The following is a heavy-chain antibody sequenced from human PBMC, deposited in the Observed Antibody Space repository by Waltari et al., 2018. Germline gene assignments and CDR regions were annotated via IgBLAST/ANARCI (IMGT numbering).Heavy chain of an antibody. CDR3: ARDETPGGLWTNYYGMDV. V-gene: IGHV1-69*01. D-gene: IGHD3-16*01. CDR2: IIPIFGTA. J-gene: IGHJ6*02. Sequence: QVQLVQSGAEVKKPGSSVKVSCKASGGTFSSYAISWVRQAPGQGLEWMGGIIPIFGTANNEQKFQGRVTITADESTSTAYMELSSLRSEDTAVYYCARDETPGGLWTNYYGMDVWGQGTTVTVSS. CDR1: GGTFSSYA.